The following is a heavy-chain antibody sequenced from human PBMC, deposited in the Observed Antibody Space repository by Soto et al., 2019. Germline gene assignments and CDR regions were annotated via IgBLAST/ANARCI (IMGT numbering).Heavy chain of an antibody. J-gene: IGHJ6*02. Sequence: SQTLSLPCAISGDRVSSNSAAWNWIRQSPSRGLEWLGRTYYRSKWYNDYAVSVKSRITINPDTSKNQFSLQLNSVTPEDTAVYYCARDLRGFGVGATTRSLYYYYYGMDVWGQGTTVTVSS. V-gene: IGHV6-1*01. CDR2: TYYRSKWYN. CDR1: GDRVSSNSAA. D-gene: IGHD1-26*01. CDR3: ARDLRGFGVGATTRSLYYYYYGMDV.